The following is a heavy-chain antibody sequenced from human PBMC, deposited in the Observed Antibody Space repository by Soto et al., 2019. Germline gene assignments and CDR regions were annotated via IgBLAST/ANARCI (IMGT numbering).Heavy chain of an antibody. J-gene: IGHJ4*02. Sequence: SLKISCKGSGYNFNIYWIAWVRQMPGKGLEWMGIIFPGDSDTIYNPSFEGQVTMSVDKAINTAYLQWNSLKTSDSAMYYCARVDGPFDFWGQGTLVTVSS. CDR1: GYNFNIYW. CDR2: IFPGDSDT. CDR3: ARVDGPFDF. V-gene: IGHV5-51*01. D-gene: IGHD5-12*01.